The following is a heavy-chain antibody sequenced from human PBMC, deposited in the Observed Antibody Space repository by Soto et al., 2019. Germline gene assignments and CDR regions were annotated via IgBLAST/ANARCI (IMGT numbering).Heavy chain of an antibody. CDR2: IYSRGTT. Sequence: PSETLSLTCSVSGGTISSYYWSWIRQPPGKGLEWIGYIYSRGTTSYNPALKSRATILVDTSKKQFSLRLTSVTATDTAVYYCATGRISRGLDVWGQGTTVTVSS. CDR1: GGTISSYY. CDR3: ATGRISRGLDV. V-gene: IGHV4-59*12. J-gene: IGHJ6*02.